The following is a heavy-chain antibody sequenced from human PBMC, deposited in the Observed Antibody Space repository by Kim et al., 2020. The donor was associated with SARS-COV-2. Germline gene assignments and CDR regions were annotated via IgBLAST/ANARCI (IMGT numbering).Heavy chain of an antibody. Sequence: GSVKGRFTISRENAKNSLYLQMNSLRAGDTAVYYCVRGYSYGPWGRDFDYWGQGTLVTVSS. J-gene: IGHJ4*02. CDR3: VRGYSYGPWGRDFDY. D-gene: IGHD5-18*01. V-gene: IGHV3-13*01.